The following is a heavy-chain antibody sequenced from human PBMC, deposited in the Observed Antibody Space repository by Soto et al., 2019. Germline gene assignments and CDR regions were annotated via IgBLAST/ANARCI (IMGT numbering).Heavy chain of an antibody. Sequence: QGQLVESGGGVVQPGTSLRLSCAASGFTFSSYAMHWVRQAPGQGLEWVALISYDGYSKWYADAVKGRFTISRDNANNTLFLEMNSMRGDETAVDFCGAIREGDVWGQGATFTVSS. CDR3: GAIREGDV. CDR2: ISYDGYSK. D-gene: IGHD1-26*01. CDR1: GFTFSSYA. V-gene: IGHV3-30*03. J-gene: IGHJ6*02.